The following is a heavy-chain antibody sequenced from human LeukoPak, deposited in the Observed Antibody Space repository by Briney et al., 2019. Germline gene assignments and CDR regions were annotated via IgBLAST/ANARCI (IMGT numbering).Heavy chain of an antibody. Sequence: GGSLGLSCAASGFTFSDHYMDWVRQAPGGGLEWVGRSRNKPNDYTTEYAASAKGRFTISRDDSKNSVYLQMNSLKTEDTAVYYCARSDSSGYLSDYWGQGTLVTVSS. V-gene: IGHV3-72*01. CDR3: ARSDSSGYLSDY. CDR1: GFTFSDHY. CDR2: SRNKPNDYTT. D-gene: IGHD3-22*01. J-gene: IGHJ4*02.